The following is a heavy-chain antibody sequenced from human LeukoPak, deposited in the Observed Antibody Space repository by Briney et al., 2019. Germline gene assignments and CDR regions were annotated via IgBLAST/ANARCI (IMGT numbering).Heavy chain of an antibody. Sequence: PGGALRLSCAAPGFTLTSYAMTWGRQAPGKGLQWGSAISGSGGSTYYADSVKGRFTISRDNSKNTLYLQMNSLRAEDTAVYYCAKDKTPGTSVYYYYGMDVWGKGTTVTVSS. J-gene: IGHJ6*04. CDR3: AKDKTPGTSVYYYYGMDV. V-gene: IGHV3-23*01. D-gene: IGHD1-14*01. CDR1: GFTLTSYA. CDR2: ISGSGGST.